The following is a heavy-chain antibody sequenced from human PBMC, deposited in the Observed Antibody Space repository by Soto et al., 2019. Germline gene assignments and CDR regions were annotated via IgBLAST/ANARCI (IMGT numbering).Heavy chain of an antibody. Sequence: PSETLSLTCAVYCGSFSGYYWSWIRQPPGKGLEWIGEINHSGSTNYNPSLKSRVTISVDTSKNQFSLKLSSVTAADTAVYYCARARSGDLAAAGAFDIWGQGTMVTVSS. CDR3: ARARSGDLAAAGAFDI. D-gene: IGHD6-13*01. V-gene: IGHV4-34*01. CDR1: CGSFSGYY. CDR2: INHSGST. J-gene: IGHJ3*02.